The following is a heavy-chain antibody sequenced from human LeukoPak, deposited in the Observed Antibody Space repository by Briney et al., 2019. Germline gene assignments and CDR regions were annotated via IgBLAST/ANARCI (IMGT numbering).Heavy chain of an antibody. Sequence: SETLSLTCTVSGGSLSSYYWSWIRQPPGKGLEWIGYIYYSGSTNYNPSLKSRVTISVDTSKNQFSLKLSSVTAADTAVYYCARTTLYDFWSGFFSRFDPWGQGTLVTVSS. D-gene: IGHD3-3*01. V-gene: IGHV4-59*01. CDR2: IYYSGST. CDR3: ARTTLYDFWSGFFSRFDP. J-gene: IGHJ5*02. CDR1: GGSLSSYY.